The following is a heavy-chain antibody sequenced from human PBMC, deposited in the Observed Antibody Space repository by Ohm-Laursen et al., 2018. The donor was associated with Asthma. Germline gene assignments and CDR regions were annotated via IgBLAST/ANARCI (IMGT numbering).Heavy chain of an antibody. CDR2: IYYSGST. V-gene: IGHV4-61*08. Sequence: SDTLSLTCTVSGGSISSGGYYWSWIRQPPGKGLEWIGYIYYSGSTNYNPSLKSRVTISVDTSKNQFSLKLSSVTAADTAVYYCARGLGGTTISYYFDYWGQGTLVTVSS. J-gene: IGHJ4*02. D-gene: IGHD4-17*01. CDR3: ARGLGGTTISYYFDY. CDR1: GGSISSGGYY.